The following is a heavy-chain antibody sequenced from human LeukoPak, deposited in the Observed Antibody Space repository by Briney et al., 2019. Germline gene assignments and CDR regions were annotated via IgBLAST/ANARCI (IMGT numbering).Heavy chain of an antibody. J-gene: IGHJ3*02. V-gene: IGHV3-48*01. D-gene: IGHD2-2*01. CDR1: GFTFSSYS. Sequence: GGSLRLSCAASGFTFSSYSMNGVRQAPGKGLEWVSYISSSSSTIYYADSVKGRFTISRDNAKNSLYLQMNSLRAEDTAVYYCARFIMWYQLPDAVDIWGQGTMVTVSS. CDR2: ISSSSSTI. CDR3: ARFIMWYQLPDAVDI.